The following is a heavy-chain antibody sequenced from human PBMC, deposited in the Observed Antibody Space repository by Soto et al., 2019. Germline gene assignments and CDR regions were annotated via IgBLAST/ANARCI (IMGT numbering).Heavy chain of an antibody. CDR2: IIPILGIA. D-gene: IGHD5-12*01. CDR3: TLADSGYDGFDY. CDR1: GGTFSSYT. J-gene: IGHJ4*02. V-gene: IGHV1-69*02. Sequence: ASVKVSCKASGGTFSSYTISWVRQAPGQGLEWMGRIIPILGIANYAQKFQGRVTITADKSTSTAYMELSSLRSEDTAVYYCTLADSGYDGFDYWGQGTLVTVSS.